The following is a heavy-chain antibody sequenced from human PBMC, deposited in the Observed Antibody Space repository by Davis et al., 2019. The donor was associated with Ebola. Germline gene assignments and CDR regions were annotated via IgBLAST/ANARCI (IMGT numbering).Heavy chain of an antibody. D-gene: IGHD3-10*01. CDR2: IYSGGST. CDR1: GFTVSSNY. V-gene: IGHV3-53*05. CDR3: ARGLWDYYGSGLPKYFDI. Sequence: GESLKISCAASGFTVSSNYMSWVRQAPGKGLEWVSVIYSGGSTYYADSVKGRFTISRDNSKNTVFLQMNSLRPEDTALYYCARGLWDYYGSGLPKYFDIWGQGTSVTVAS. J-gene: IGHJ4*02.